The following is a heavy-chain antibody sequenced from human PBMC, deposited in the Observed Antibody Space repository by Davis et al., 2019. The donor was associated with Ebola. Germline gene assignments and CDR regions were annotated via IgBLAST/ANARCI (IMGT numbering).Heavy chain of an antibody. CDR2: IWYDGSNK. D-gene: IGHD3-9*01. V-gene: IGHV3-33*08. J-gene: IGHJ6*02. CDR1: GFTFSSYA. CDR3: ARDGSTWYDILTGYYYGMDV. Sequence: GESLKISCAASGFTFSSYAMHWVRQAPGKGLEWVAVIWYDGSNKYYADSVKGRFTISRDNSKNTLYLQMNSLRAEDTAVYYCARDGSTWYDILTGYYYGMDVWGQGTTVTVSS.